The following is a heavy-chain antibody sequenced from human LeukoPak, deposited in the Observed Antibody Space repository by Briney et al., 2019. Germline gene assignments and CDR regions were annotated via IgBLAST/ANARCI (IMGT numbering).Heavy chain of an antibody. D-gene: IGHD5-12*01. V-gene: IGHV4-39*01. CDR2: IYYSGST. CDR1: GGSISGSSYY. Sequence: SETLSLTCTVSGGSISGSSYYWGWIRQPPGKGLEWIGSIYYSGSTYFNPSLKSRVTISGDTSKNQLPLKLSSVTAADTAVYYCARLGVATPFDYWGQGTLVTVSS. CDR3: ARLGVATPFDY. J-gene: IGHJ4*02.